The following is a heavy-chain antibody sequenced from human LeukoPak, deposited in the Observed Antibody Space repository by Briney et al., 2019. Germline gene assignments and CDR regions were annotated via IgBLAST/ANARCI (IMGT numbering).Heavy chain of an antibody. CDR3: ATFQSKMGSDAFDI. CDR1: GGSISSGDYY. Sequence: PSETLSLTCTVSGGSISSGDYYWSWIRQPPGKGLEWIGYIHYSGSTYYNPSLKSRVTISVDTSKNQFSLKLSSVTAADTAVYYCATFQSKMGSDAFDIWGQGTMVTVSS. V-gene: IGHV4-30-4*08. D-gene: IGHD5-24*01. J-gene: IGHJ3*02. CDR2: IHYSGST.